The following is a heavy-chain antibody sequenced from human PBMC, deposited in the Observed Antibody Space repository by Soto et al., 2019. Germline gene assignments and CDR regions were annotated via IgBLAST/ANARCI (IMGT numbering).Heavy chain of an antibody. D-gene: IGHD6-13*01. CDR2: IYYSGST. J-gene: IGHJ4*02. V-gene: IGHV4-59*08. CDR1: GGSISSYY. Sequence: PSETLSLTCTVSGGSISSYYWSWIRQPPGKGLEWIGYIYYSGSTNYNPSLKSRVTISVDTSKNQLSLKLSSVTAADTAVYYCARQSIAAAGYFDYWGQGTLVTVSS. CDR3: ARQSIAAAGYFDY.